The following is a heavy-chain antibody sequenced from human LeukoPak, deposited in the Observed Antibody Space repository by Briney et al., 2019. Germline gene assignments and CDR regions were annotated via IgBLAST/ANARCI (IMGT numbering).Heavy chain of an antibody. CDR3: ARGLYYYGSGSWNYYYYYMDV. D-gene: IGHD3-10*01. CDR1: GDSISNYY. CDR2: IYYSGST. V-gene: IGHV4-59*01. J-gene: IGHJ6*03. Sequence: SETLSLTCTVSGDSISNYYWSWIRQPPGKGLEWIGYIYYSGSTNYNPSLKSRVTISVDTSKNQFSLKLSSVTAADTAVYYCARGLYYYGSGSWNYYYYYMDVWGKGTTVTVSS.